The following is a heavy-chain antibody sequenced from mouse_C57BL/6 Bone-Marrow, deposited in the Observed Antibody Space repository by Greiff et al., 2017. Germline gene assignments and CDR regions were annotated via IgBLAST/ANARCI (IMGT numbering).Heavy chain of an antibody. CDR3: TRENPLYYFDY. CDR2: ISSGGDYI. V-gene: IGHV5-9-1*02. J-gene: IGHJ2*01. CDR1: GFTFSSYA. Sequence: EVHLVESGEGLVKPGGSLKLSCAASGFTFSSYAMSWVRQTPEKRLEWVAYISSGGDYIYYADTVKGRFTISRDNARNTLYLQMSSLKSEDTAMYYCTRENPLYYFDYWGQGTTLTVSS.